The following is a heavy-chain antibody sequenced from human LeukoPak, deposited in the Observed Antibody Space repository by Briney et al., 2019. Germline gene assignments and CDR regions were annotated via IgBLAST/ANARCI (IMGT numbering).Heavy chain of an antibody. CDR3: ASRLTTTLDMDV. CDR2: IYYSGST. V-gene: IGHV4-39*07. Sequence: SETLSPTCTVSGGSISSSSYYWGWIRQPPGMGLEYIGNIYYSGSTNYNPSLKSRVSMSVDMSKNQFSLKLSSVTAADTAVYYCASRLTTTLDMDVWGKGTTVTVSS. D-gene: IGHD4-11*01. CDR1: GGSISSSSYY. J-gene: IGHJ6*03.